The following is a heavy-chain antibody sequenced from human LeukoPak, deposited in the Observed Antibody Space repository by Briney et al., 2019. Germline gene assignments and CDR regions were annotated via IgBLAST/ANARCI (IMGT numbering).Heavy chain of an antibody. Sequence: SVKVSCKASGGTFSSYAISWVRQAPGQGLEWMGGIIPIFGTANYAQKFQGRATITADESTSTAYMELSSLRSEDTAVYYCARDYSQTPKGYCSSTSCHHGDPWFDPWGQGTLVTVSS. CDR2: IIPIFGTA. D-gene: IGHD2-2*01. CDR3: ARDYSQTPKGYCSSTSCHHGDPWFDP. V-gene: IGHV1-69*13. CDR1: GGTFSSYA. J-gene: IGHJ5*02.